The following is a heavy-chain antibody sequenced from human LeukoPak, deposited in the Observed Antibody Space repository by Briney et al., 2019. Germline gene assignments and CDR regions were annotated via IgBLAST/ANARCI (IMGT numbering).Heavy chain of an antibody. CDR1: GFTFSSYD. CDR2: IGTAGDT. Sequence: GGSLRLSCAASGFTFSSYDMHWVRQATGKGLEWVSAIGTAGDTYYPGSVKGRFTISRENAKNSLYLQMNSLRAGDTAVYYCARGSGYYDTDIAFDIWGQGTMVTVSS. V-gene: IGHV3-13*01. J-gene: IGHJ3*02. CDR3: ARGSGYYDTDIAFDI. D-gene: IGHD3-3*01.